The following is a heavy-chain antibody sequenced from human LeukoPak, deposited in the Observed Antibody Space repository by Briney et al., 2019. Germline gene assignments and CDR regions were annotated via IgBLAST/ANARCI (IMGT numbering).Heavy chain of an antibody. CDR1: GYTFTGYY. D-gene: IGHD5-12*01. J-gene: IGHJ5*02. Sequence: ASVKVSCKASGYTFTGYYMHWVRQAPRQGLEWMGWINPNSGGTNYAQKFQGRVTMTRDTSISTAYMELSRLRSDDTAVYYCARSGSGYDKSNWFDPWGQGTLVTVSS. V-gene: IGHV1-2*02. CDR2: INPNSGGT. CDR3: ARSGSGYDKSNWFDP.